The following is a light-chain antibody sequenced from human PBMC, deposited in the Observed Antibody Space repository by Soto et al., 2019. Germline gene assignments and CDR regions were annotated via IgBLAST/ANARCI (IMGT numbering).Light chain of an antibody. Sequence: DIPMTQSPSTLSASVGDRVTITCRASQSISSWLAWYQQKPGKVPKLLIYDASSLESGVPSRFSGSRSGTEFTLTISSLQPDDFATYYCQQYNSYSQYTFGQGTKLEIK. CDR2: DAS. V-gene: IGKV1-5*01. J-gene: IGKJ2*01. CDR3: QQYNSYSQYT. CDR1: QSISSW.